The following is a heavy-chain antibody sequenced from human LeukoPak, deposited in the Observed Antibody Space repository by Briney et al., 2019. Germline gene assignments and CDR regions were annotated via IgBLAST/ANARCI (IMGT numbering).Heavy chain of an antibody. Sequence: ASVKVSCKASGYTFTRYYMHWVRQAPGQGLEWMGIINPSGGSARYAQKFQGRVTMTRDTSTTTVYMEVNSLTSEDTAVYFCARDGPTAAPFDYWGQGTRVTVSS. CDR2: INPSGGSA. D-gene: IGHD2-2*01. CDR3: ARDGPTAAPFDY. V-gene: IGHV1-46*01. CDR1: GYTFTRYY. J-gene: IGHJ4*02.